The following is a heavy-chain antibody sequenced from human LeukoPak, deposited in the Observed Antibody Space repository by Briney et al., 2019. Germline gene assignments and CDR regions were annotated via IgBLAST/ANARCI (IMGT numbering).Heavy chain of an antibody. CDR2: ISGSGGST. V-gene: IGHV3-23*01. CDR1: GFTFSGYA. Sequence: GGSLRLSCAASGFTFSGYAMSWVRQAPGKGLEWVSAISGSGGSTYYADSVKGRFTISRDNSKNTLYLQVNSLRAEDTAVYYCAKDLRGYYYDSSGYLYFDYWGQGTLVTVSS. D-gene: IGHD3-22*01. CDR3: AKDLRGYYYDSSGYLYFDY. J-gene: IGHJ4*02.